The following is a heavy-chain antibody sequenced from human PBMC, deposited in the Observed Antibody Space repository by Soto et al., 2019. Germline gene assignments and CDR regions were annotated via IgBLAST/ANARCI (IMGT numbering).Heavy chain of an antibody. D-gene: IGHD6-13*01. V-gene: IGHV1-46*01. J-gene: IGHJ4*02. CDR1: GYIFTNYY. CDR2: INPLPTSGST. CDR3: ARDLAAAAN. Sequence: QVQLVQSGAEVKKPGASVKVSCKASGYIFTNYYIHWVRQAPGQGLEWMAIINPLPTSGSTNYAQKFQGRVTVTRDTSTSTVYLELSSLRSDDTAVYYCARDLAAAANWGQGTLVTVSS.